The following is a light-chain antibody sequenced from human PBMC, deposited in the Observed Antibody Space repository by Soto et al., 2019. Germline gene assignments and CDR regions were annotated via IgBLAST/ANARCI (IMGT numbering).Light chain of an antibody. CDR3: QQYVSSPVT. Sequence: EIVLTPSSGTLSLSPGERATLSCRASQSVSSSYLAWYQQKPGQAPRLLIYGASSRATGIPDRFSGSGSRTDFTLTISRLEPEDFAVYYCQQYVSSPVTVGQGTRLEIK. CDR1: QSVSSSY. CDR2: GAS. J-gene: IGKJ5*01. V-gene: IGKV3-20*01.